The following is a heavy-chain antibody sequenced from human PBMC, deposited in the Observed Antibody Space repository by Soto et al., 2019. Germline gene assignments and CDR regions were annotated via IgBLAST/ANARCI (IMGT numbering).Heavy chain of an antibody. CDR3: ARDRSHSSAYWWLDY. Sequence: GGSMRLSCAASGFTFSSYGMHWVRQAPGKGLEWVAFISYDGNTEYYTDSVKGRVTMTRDTSTATDYMELSSLRSEDTAMYYCARDRSHSSAYWWLDYWGQGTQVTVSS. J-gene: IGHJ4*02. V-gene: IGHV3-30*03. D-gene: IGHD3-22*01. CDR2: ISYDGNTE. CDR1: GFTFSSYG.